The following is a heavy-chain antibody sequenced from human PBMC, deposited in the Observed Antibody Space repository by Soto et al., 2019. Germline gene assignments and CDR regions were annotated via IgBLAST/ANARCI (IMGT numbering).Heavy chain of an antibody. CDR2: IKSSTDGGTT. Sequence: PGGSMSISFSASGFSFSNAWMNWVRQAPGKGLEWVGRIKSSTDGGTTDYAAPVKGKFTISRDDSKNTLYLQMNSLKTEDTAVSFCTTKHLIDVLTAMQHYWGQGP. J-gene: IGHJ4*02. CDR3: TTKHLIDVLTAMQHY. V-gene: IGHV3-15*07. CDR1: GFSFSNAW. D-gene: IGHD2-21*02.